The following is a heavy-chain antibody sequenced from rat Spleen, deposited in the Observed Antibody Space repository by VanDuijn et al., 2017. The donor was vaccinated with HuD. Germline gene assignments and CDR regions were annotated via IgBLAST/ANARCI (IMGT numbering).Heavy chain of an antibody. CDR3: ARRHYGYTDYFDY. CDR2: ISSDGRRN. J-gene: IGHJ2*01. Sequence: EVQLVESDGGLVQPGRSLKLSCATSGFIFSNYYMAWVRQAPTKGLEWVATISSDGRRNYYRDSVKGRFTISRDNAKSTLSLQMDSLRSEDTATYYCARRHYGYTDYFDYWGQGVMVTVSS. CDR1: GFIFSNYY. V-gene: IGHV5-29*01. D-gene: IGHD1-9*01.